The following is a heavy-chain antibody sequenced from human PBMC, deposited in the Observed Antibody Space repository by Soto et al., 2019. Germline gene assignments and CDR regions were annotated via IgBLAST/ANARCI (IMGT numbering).Heavy chain of an antibody. D-gene: IGHD3-10*02. CDR3: ARVSVPSSQFDY. CDR1: GFTFSSYW. V-gene: IGHV3-74*01. J-gene: IGHJ4*02. Sequence: GGSLRLSCAASGFTFSSYWMHWVRQAPGKGLVWVSRINPDGSSTSYADSVKGRFTISRDNAKNTLYLQMNSLRAEDTAVYHWARVSVPSSQFDYWGQGTLVTVSS. CDR2: INPDGSST.